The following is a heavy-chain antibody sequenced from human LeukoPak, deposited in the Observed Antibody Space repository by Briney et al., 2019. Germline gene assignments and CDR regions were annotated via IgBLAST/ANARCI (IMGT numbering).Heavy chain of an antibody. D-gene: IGHD3-9*01. CDR2: IKQDGSEK. Sequence: GGSLRLSCAASGFTFSSYWMSWVRQAPGKGLEWVANIKQDGSEKYYVDSVKGRFTISRDNAKNSLYLQMNGLRAEDTAVYYCARDRGYYDILTGLRAPGGGFDPWGQGTLVTVSS. CDR3: ARDRGYYDILTGLRAPGGGFDP. V-gene: IGHV3-7*01. CDR1: GFTFSSYW. J-gene: IGHJ5*02.